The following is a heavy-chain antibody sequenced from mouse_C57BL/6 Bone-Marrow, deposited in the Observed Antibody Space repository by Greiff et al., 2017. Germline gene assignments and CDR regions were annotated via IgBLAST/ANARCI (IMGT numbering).Heavy chain of an antibody. CDR2: IYPRSGNT. Sequence: QVQLQQSGAELARPGASVKLSCKASGYTFTSYGISWVKQRTGQGLEWSGEIYPRSGNTYYNEKFKGKATLTADKSSSTAYMELRSLTSEDSAVYFCARQGLWYFDVWGTGTTVTVSS. V-gene: IGHV1-81*01. J-gene: IGHJ1*03. CDR3: ARQGLWYFDV. CDR1: GYTFTSYG.